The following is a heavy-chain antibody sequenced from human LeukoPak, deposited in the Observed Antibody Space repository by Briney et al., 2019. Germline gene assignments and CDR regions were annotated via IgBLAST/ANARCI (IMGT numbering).Heavy chain of an antibody. V-gene: IGHV4-39*01. CDR1: GDSISRSNCN. D-gene: IGHD4-17*01. J-gene: IGHJ4*02. CDR2: ISYSGST. CDR3: ARRPDYGDRIFDY. Sequence: SETLSLTCTVSGDSISRSNCNWGWIRQPPGKGLEWIGSISYSGSTYYNPSLKSRVTISVDTSKNQFSLKLNSVTAADTAVYYCARRPDYGDRIFDYWGQGTLVTVSS.